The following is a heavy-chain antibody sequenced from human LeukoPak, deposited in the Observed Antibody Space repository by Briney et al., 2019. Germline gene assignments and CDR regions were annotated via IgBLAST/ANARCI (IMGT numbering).Heavy chain of an antibody. CDR1: GYTFTGYY. V-gene: IGHV1-2*02. D-gene: IGHD5-24*01. CDR3: ARPVTGVEMATDDAFDI. Sequence: ASVKVSCKASGYTFTGYYMHWVRQAPGQGLEWMGWINPNSGGTNYAQKFQGRVTLTRDTSISTAYMELSRLRSDDTAVYYCARPVTGVEMATDDAFDIWGQGTMVTVSS. CDR2: INPNSGGT. J-gene: IGHJ3*02.